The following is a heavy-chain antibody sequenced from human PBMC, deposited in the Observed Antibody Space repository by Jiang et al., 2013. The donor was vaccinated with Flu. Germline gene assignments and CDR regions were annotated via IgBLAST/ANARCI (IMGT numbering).Heavy chain of an antibody. D-gene: IGHD3-22*01. CDR3: ARDIHYFNNRDVTPVYYDYYGMDA. Sequence: SGAEVKKPGASVKVSCKVSGYSLTKLSINWVRQAPGKGLEWMGGFDPEDGDTIYAQKFQGRVTVTADESTHIVYMELRSLRSEDTAVYYCARDIHYFNNRDVTPVYYDYYGMDAWGQGTTVTVSS. V-gene: IGHV1-24*01. J-gene: IGHJ6*02. CDR2: FDPEDGDT. CDR1: GYSLTKLS.